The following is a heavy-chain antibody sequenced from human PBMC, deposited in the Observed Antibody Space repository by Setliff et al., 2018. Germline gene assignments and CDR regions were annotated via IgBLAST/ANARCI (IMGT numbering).Heavy chain of an antibody. J-gene: IGHJ4*02. CDR2: IKQDGSEK. D-gene: IGHD3-9*01. CDR1: GFTFSSYW. Sequence: AGGSLRLSCAASGFTFSSYWMSWVRQAPGKGLEWVANIKQDGSEKYYRDSLKGRFSISRDNAKSAVYLQMNSLRAEDAAVYYCVRDRDIFNFWGQGTLVTVSS. CDR3: VRDRDIFNF. V-gene: IGHV3-7*01.